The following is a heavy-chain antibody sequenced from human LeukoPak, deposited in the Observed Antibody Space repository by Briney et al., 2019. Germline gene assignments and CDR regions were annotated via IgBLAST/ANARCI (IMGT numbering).Heavy chain of an antibody. CDR2: IYYSGST. D-gene: IGHD4-17*01. Sequence: PSETLSLTCTVSGGSISSSSYYWGWIRQPPGKGLEWIGSIYYSGSTYYNPSLKSRVTISVDTSKNQFSLKLSSVTAADTAVYYCAEPSGGDRHAFDIWGQGTMVTVSS. CDR3: AEPSGGDRHAFDI. J-gene: IGHJ3*02. V-gene: IGHV4-39*07. CDR1: GGSISSSSYY.